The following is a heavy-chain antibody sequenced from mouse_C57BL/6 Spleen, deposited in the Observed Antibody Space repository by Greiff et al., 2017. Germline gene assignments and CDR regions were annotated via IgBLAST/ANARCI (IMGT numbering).Heavy chain of an antibody. CDR1: GYTFTSYW. CDR3: ARKATVVAQRYFDV. D-gene: IGHD1-1*01. J-gene: IGHJ1*03. CDR2: IDPSDSYT. V-gene: IGHV1-69*01. Sequence: VQLQQPGAELVMPGASVKLSCKASGYTFTSYWMHWVKQRPGQSLEWIGEIDPSDSYTNYNQKFKGKSTLTVDKSSSTAYMQLSSLTSEDSAVYYCARKATVVAQRYFDVWGTGTTVTVSS.